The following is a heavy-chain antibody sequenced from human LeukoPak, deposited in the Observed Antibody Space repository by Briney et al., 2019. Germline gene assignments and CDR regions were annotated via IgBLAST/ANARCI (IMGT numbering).Heavy chain of an antibody. J-gene: IGHJ4*02. D-gene: IGHD4-17*01. Sequence: GASAKVSCKASGYTFTSYGISWVRQAPGQGLEWMGWISAYNGNTNYAQKLQGRVTVTTDTSTSTAYMELRSLRSDDTAVYYCAGDSPTVTISFDYWGQGTLVTVSS. V-gene: IGHV1-18*01. CDR1: GYTFTSYG. CDR2: ISAYNGNT. CDR3: AGDSPTVTISFDY.